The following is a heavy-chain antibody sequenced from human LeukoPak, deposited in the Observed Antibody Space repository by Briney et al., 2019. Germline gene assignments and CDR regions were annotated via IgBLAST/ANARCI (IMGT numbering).Heavy chain of an antibody. CDR2: IYTSGST. CDR3: ARDYCSSTSCYPLDY. V-gene: IGHV4-4*07. Sequence: SETLSLTCTVSGGSISSYYWSWIRRPAGKGLEWIGRIYTSGSTNYNPSLKSRVTMSVDTSKNQFSLKLSSVTAADTAVYYCARDYCSSTSCYPLDYWGQGTLVTVSS. J-gene: IGHJ4*02. D-gene: IGHD2-2*01. CDR1: GGSISSYY.